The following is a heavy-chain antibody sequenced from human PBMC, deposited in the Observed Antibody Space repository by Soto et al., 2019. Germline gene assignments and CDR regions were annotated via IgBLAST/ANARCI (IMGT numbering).Heavy chain of an antibody. V-gene: IGHV1-18*01. Sequence: ASVKVSCKASGYTFTSYGISWVRQAPGQGLEWMGWISAYNGNTNYAQKLQGRVTMTTDTSTSTAYMELRSLRSDDTAVYYCARYRAVADPYSWFDPWGQGTLVTVSS. J-gene: IGHJ5*02. CDR2: ISAYNGNT. CDR1: GYTFTSYG. D-gene: IGHD6-19*01. CDR3: ARYRAVADPYSWFDP.